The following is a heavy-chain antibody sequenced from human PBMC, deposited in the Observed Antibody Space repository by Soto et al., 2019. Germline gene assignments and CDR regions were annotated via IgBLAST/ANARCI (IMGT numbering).Heavy chain of an antibody. Sequence: QVQLVESGGGVVPSGRSLRLSCATSGFTFSTYTMHWVRQASGKGLEWVAAISYDGSKTYYAESVKGRFTISRDNSKNTLDLQMNSLRAEDTAVYYCAREDRAYDSSAYNSYWGQGSLVTVSS. D-gene: IGHD3-22*01. CDR3: AREDRAYDSSAYNSY. J-gene: IGHJ4*02. CDR1: GFTFSTYT. CDR2: ISYDGSKT. V-gene: IGHV3-30-3*01.